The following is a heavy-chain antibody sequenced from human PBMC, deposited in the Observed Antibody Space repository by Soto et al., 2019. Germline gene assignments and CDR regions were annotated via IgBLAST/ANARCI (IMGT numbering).Heavy chain of an antibody. Sequence: EVQLVESGGGLVKPGGSLRLSCAASGFTFSNAWMNWVRQAPGKGLEWVGRIKSKTDGGTTDYAAPVKGRFTISRDDSKNTLYLQMNSLKTEDTAVYYCTPIAVAGYYYFDYLGQGTLVTVSS. CDR1: GFTFSNAW. CDR2: IKSKTDGGTT. CDR3: TPIAVAGYYYFDY. V-gene: IGHV3-15*07. D-gene: IGHD6-19*01. J-gene: IGHJ4*02.